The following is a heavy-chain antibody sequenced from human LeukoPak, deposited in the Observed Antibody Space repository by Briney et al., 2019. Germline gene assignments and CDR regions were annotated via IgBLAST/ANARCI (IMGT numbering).Heavy chain of an antibody. D-gene: IGHD2-2*01. CDR1: GGSISSYY. J-gene: IGHJ5*02. CDR3: ARARGYCSSSSCYFEFDP. CDR2: IFYSGST. V-gene: IGHV4-59*01. Sequence: SQTLSLTCTVSGGSISSYYWSWIRQPPGKGLEWIGYIFYSGSTNYNPSLKSRVTISVDTSKNQFSLKLSSVTAADTALYYCARARGYCSSSSCYFEFDPWGQGTLVTVSS.